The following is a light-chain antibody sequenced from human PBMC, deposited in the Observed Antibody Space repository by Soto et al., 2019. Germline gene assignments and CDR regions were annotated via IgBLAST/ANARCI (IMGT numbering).Light chain of an antibody. Sequence: IVRTQSPATLSVSPGARATFSGRASPSVSNNLAWYQQRPRQAPRLLLYGASARATGVPARYSGSRSGTDFTLTTSSLQPQDFAVYYCQQHNIWPPWTFGPGTKVDIK. CDR1: PSVSNN. CDR2: GAS. V-gene: IGKV3-15*01. CDR3: QQHNIWPPWT. J-gene: IGKJ1*01.